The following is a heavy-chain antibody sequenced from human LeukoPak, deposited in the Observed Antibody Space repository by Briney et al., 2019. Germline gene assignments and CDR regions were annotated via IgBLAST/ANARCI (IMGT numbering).Heavy chain of an antibody. V-gene: IGHV3-23*01. CDR3: AAISYSGTWPVGY. Sequence: GGSLRLSCAASGFXFSSYAISWVRQAPGEGLEWVSGISAGGDTTYAADSVRGRFTISRDNSNNTLYLQMNTLTAEDTAVYYCAAISYSGTWPVGYWGQGTLVTVTA. J-gene: IGHJ4*02. CDR2: ISAGGDTT. CDR1: GFXFSSYA. D-gene: IGHD6-25*01.